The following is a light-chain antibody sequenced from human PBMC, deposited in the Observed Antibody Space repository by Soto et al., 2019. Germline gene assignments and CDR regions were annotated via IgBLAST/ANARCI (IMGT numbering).Light chain of an antibody. CDR3: NSYTSSSTLV. CDR2: EVS. V-gene: IGLV2-14*01. CDR1: SNDVGGYDY. Sequence: QSALTQPASVSGSPGQSITISCSGTSNDVGGYDYVSWYQQHPGKAPKLVIYEVSNRPSWVSNRFSGSKSDNTASLTISGLQPEDEADYYCNSYTSSSTLVFGGGTQLTVL. J-gene: IGLJ2*01.